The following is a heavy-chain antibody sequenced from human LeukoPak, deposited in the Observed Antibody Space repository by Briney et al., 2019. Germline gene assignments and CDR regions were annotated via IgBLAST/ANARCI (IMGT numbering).Heavy chain of an antibody. CDR1: GGSISSSDYY. CDR3: TRESPLMLGEYYYYYYMDV. D-gene: IGHD3-10*02. V-gene: IGHV4-39*02. J-gene: IGHJ6*03. CDR2: IYYSGST. Sequence: PSETLSLTCSVSGGSISSSDYYWGWIRQPPGKGLEWIGSIYYSGSTYYNPSLKSRVTMSADTSKNQFSLKLSSVTAADTAVYYCTRESPLMLGEYYYYYYMDVWGKGTTVTISS.